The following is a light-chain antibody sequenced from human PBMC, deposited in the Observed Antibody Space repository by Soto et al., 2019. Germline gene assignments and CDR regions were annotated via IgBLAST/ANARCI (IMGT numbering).Light chain of an antibody. CDR2: STS. CDR3: QQSYSRT. Sequence: DIQMTQSPSTLSGSVGDRVTITCRASQTISSWLAWYQQKPGKAPKLLIYSTSKLHNGVPSRFSGGGSGTDFTLTISSLQPEDFATYYCQQSYSRTFGQGTKVDIK. V-gene: IGKV1-39*01. CDR1: QTISSW. J-gene: IGKJ1*01.